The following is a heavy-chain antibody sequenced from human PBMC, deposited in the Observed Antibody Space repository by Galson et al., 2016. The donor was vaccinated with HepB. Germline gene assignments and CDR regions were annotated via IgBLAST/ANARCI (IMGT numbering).Heavy chain of an antibody. CDR2: ISESGVST. CDR3: AKITDSNNSGEIDY. J-gene: IGHJ4*02. Sequence: SLRLSCAASAFSFSDYSMHWVRQAPGKGLEWVSAISESGVSTYYADSVKGRFTISRDNSKNRLYLQMNSLRAEDTAVYFCAKITDSNNSGEIDYWGQGTLVTVSS. CDR1: AFSFSDYS. V-gene: IGHV3-23*01. D-gene: IGHD3-22*01.